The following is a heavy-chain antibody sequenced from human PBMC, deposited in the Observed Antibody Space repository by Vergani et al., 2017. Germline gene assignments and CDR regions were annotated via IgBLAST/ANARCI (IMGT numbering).Heavy chain of an antibody. CDR3: AKDVDIVATTYFDY. CDR1: GFTVSSNY. V-gene: IGHV3-23*03. J-gene: IGHJ4*02. CDR2: IYSGGSST. D-gene: IGHD5-12*01. Sequence: EVQLVESGGGLVQPGGSLRLSCAASGFTVSSNYMSWVRQAPGKGLEWVSVIYSGGSSTYYADSVKGRFTISRDNSKNTLYLQMNSLRAEDTAVYYCAKDVDIVATTYFDYWGQGTLVTVSS.